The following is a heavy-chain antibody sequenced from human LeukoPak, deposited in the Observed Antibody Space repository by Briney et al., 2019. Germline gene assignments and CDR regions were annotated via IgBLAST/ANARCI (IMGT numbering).Heavy chain of an antibody. Sequence: DSVKGRFTISRDNAKNSLYLQMDGLRAEDTAVYYCARRGDTPMIGDYWGQGTLVTVFS. D-gene: IGHD5-18*01. J-gene: IGHJ4*02. V-gene: IGHV3-48*01. CDR3: ARRGDTPMIGDY.